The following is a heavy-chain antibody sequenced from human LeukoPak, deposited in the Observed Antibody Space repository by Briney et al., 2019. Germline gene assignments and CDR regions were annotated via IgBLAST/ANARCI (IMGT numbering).Heavy chain of an antibody. CDR2: ISGSGGST. V-gene: IGHV3-23*01. CDR1: GFTFSSYA. Sequence: QTGGSLRLSCAASGFTFSSYAMSWVRQAPGKGLEWVSAISGSGGSTYYADSVKGRFTISRDNSKNTLYLQMNSLRAEDTAVYYCAKYLTVAGSTGYFDYWGQGNLVTVSS. CDR3: AKYLTVAGSTGYFDY. J-gene: IGHJ4*02. D-gene: IGHD6-19*01.